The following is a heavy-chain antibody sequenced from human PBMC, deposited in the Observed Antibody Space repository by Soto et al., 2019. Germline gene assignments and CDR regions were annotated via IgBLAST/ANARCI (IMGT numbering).Heavy chain of an antibody. CDR3: ARACPELERLVHWLDP. CDR1: GYTFTSYG. Sequence: VKVSCKASGYTFTSYGISWVRQAPGQGLEWMGWISAYNGNTNYAQKLQGRVTMTTDTSTSTAYMELRSLRSDDTAVYYYARACPELERLVHWLDPWGQGTLVTVSS. CDR2: ISAYNGNT. D-gene: IGHD1-1*01. V-gene: IGHV1-18*01. J-gene: IGHJ5*02.